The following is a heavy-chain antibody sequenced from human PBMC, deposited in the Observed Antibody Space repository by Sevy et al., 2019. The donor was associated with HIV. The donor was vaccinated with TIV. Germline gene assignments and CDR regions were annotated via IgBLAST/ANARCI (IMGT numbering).Heavy chain of an antibody. V-gene: IGHV4-61*02. D-gene: IGHD2-8*02. Sequence: SETLSLTCTVSGDSINNGNHWWSWVRQPAGKGLEWIGRIYRSGRSFMYNPSLERRVTISVDTSKNQFSLKVTSVIAADTAIYYCARDGIRRDYWHGLDVWGQGTTVTVSS. CDR2: IYRSGRS. J-gene: IGHJ6*02. CDR3: ARDGIRRDYWHGLDV. CDR1: GDSINNGNHW.